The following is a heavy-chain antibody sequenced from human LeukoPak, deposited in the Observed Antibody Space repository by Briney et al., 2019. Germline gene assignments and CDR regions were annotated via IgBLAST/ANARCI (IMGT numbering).Heavy chain of an antibody. CDR1: GFTFSSYV. CDR2: IGGSGGRT. CDR3: AKDSLGYCSGDSCYGRYYFDY. Sequence: GGSLRLSCAASGFTFSSYVMSWVRQAPGKGLEWVSTIGGSGGRTYYADSVKGRFTISRDNSKNTLYLQMNSLRAEDTAVYYCAKDSLGYCSGDSCYGRYYFDYWGQGTLVTVSS. D-gene: IGHD2-15*01. J-gene: IGHJ4*02. V-gene: IGHV3-23*01.